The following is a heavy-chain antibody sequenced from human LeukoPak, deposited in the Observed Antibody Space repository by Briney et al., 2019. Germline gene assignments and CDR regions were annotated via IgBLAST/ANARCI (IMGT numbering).Heavy chain of an antibody. J-gene: IGHJ4*01. CDR1: GGSISSYY. D-gene: IGHD3-3*01. Sequence: SETLSLTCTVSGGSISSYYWTWIRQPAGKGLEWIGRIYTTGSTNYNPSLNSRVTMSVDTSKNQFSLKLSSVTAADTAVYYCARDGVSGHFDYWGRGTLVTVSS. CDR3: ARDGVSGHFDY. CDR2: IYTTGST. V-gene: IGHV4-4*07.